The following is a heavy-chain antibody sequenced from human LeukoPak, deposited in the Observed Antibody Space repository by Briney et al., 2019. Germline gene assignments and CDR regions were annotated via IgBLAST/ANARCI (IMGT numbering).Heavy chain of an antibody. J-gene: IGHJ4*02. CDR3: AKVAGFYSISSFGYIDN. Sequence: GGSLRLSCAASGFTFSSYEMNWVRQAPGKGLEWVSYISSSGSTVYYADSVKGRFTVSRDNSKNTLYLQMDSLRADDTAVYYCAKVAGFYSISSFGYIDNWGQGTQVTVSS. V-gene: IGHV3-48*03. CDR1: GFTFSSYE. D-gene: IGHD6-6*01. CDR2: ISSSGSTV.